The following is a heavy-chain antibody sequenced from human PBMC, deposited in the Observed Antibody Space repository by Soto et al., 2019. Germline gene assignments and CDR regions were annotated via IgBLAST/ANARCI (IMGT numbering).Heavy chain of an antibody. CDR1: CCSRDNDDCH. D-gene: IGHD3-22*01. V-gene: IGHV4-30-4*01. Sequence: SQTQLVTWRLSCCSRDNDDCHRRWLRTAPGKGLQWIGYVYYSGSSDCIPSLKSRLSMSIDKSKNQFTLKLSSVTAADTAIYYCARMSYYYDKWYFDLRGRRTGVNVSA. J-gene: IGHJ2*01. CDR2: VYYSGSS. CDR3: ARMSYYYDKWYFDL.